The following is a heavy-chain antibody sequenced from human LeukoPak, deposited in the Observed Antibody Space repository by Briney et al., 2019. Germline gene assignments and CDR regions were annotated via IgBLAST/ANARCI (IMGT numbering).Heavy chain of an antibody. J-gene: IGHJ4*02. Sequence: ASVKVSCKTSGYTFINYYMHWVRQVPGRGLEWLGWIRPNSGGTNYAQKFQGRVTMTRDTSIYTAYMELSSLTSDDTAVYYCASGSSTDYWGQGTLVTVSS. CDR1: GYTFINYY. D-gene: IGHD6-6*01. CDR2: IRPNSGGT. V-gene: IGHV1-2*02. CDR3: ASGSSTDY.